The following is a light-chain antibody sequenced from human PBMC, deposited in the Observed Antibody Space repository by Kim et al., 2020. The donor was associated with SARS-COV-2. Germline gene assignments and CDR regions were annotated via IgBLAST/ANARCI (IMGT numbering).Light chain of an antibody. V-gene: IGLV2-11*01. CDR3: CSYAGSYTVV. Sequence: GPSVTISCTGTRSDVGVYNYVSWYQQHPGKAPKLMIYDVSKWPSGVPDRFSGSKSGNTASLTISGLQAEDEADYYCCSYAGSYTVVFGGGTKLTVL. CDR2: DVS. CDR1: RSDVGVYNY. J-gene: IGLJ2*01.